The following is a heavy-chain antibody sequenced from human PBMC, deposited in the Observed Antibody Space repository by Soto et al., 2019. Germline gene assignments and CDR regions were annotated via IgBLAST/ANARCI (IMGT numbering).Heavy chain of an antibody. CDR1: GFTFSSYG. J-gene: IGHJ4*02. Sequence: QAQLVESGGGVVQPGRSLRLSCVDSGFTFSSYGMHWVRQAPGKGLEWVAGISYDGRNEFYEDSVKGRFTISRDNSKSTLYLQMNSLRPEDTAVYYCAKDGYYYDSRGYYVWDHWGQGALVIGSS. CDR2: ISYDGRNE. V-gene: IGHV3-30*18. CDR3: AKDGYYYDSRGYYVWDH. D-gene: IGHD3-22*01.